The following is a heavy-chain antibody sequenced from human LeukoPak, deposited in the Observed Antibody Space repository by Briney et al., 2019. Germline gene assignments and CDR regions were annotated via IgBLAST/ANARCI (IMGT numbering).Heavy chain of an antibody. D-gene: IGHD2-8*01. Sequence: GGSLRLSCAASGFTFSSYAMSWVRQAPGKGLEWVSAISGSGGSTYYADSVKGRFTISRDNSKNTLYLQMNSLRAEDTAVYYCARRPYCTNGVCYTRYYMDVWGKGTTVTVSS. V-gene: IGHV3-23*01. J-gene: IGHJ6*03. CDR3: ARRPYCTNGVCYTRYYMDV. CDR1: GFTFSSYA. CDR2: ISGSGGST.